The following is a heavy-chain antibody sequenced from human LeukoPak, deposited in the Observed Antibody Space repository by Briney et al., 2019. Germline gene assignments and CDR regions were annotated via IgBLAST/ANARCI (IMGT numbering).Heavy chain of an antibody. Sequence: ASVKVSCKASGYTFTRYGIYWVRQAPGQGLEWMGWISGYNGNTKYARKFQGRVSVTTDTSTSTAYMELRSLRSDDTAVYYCARAEGVVVAAHIDVWGKGTTVTLSS. CDR1: GYTFTRYG. J-gene: IGHJ6*03. CDR3: ARAEGVVVAAHIDV. D-gene: IGHD2-15*01. V-gene: IGHV1-18*01. CDR2: ISGYNGNT.